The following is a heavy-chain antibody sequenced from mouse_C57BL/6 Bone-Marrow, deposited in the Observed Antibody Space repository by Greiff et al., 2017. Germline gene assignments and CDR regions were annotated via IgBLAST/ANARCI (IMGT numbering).Heavy chain of an antibody. Sequence: QVQLQQSGAELVRPGTSVKVSCKASGYAFTNYLIEWVKQRPGQGLEWIGVINPGSGGTNYNEKFKGKATLTADKSSSTAYMHLSSLTSEDSAVYFCARRQHFDYWGQGTTLTVSS. D-gene: IGHD3-2*01. CDR3: ARRQHFDY. CDR2: INPGSGGT. CDR1: GYAFTNYL. J-gene: IGHJ2*01. V-gene: IGHV1-54*01.